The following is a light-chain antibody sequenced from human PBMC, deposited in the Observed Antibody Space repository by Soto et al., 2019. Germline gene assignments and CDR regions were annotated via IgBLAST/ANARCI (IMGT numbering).Light chain of an antibody. J-gene: IGKJ4*01. CDR3: QHYNNLLGT. CDR1: QSVISS. Sequence: EIVVTQSPALVSVSPGERVTLSCRASQSVISSLAWYQQKLGQAPRLLIYGASTRATGIPARFSGSGSGTELCLNISSLQSEDSAIYYCQHYNNLLGTFGGGTKVEIK. V-gene: IGKV3-15*01. CDR2: GAS.